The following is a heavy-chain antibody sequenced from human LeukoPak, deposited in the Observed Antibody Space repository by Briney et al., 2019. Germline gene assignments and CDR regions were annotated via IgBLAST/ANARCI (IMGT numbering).Heavy chain of an antibody. CDR3: ARILAYCGGDCYQY. CDR1: GYTFTSYD. J-gene: IGHJ4*02. Sequence: ASVKVSCKASGYTFTSYDINWVRQAPGQGLEWMGRIIPIFGTANYAQKFQGRVTITTDESTSTAYMELSSLRSEDTAVYYCARILAYCGGDCYQYWGQGTLVTVSS. V-gene: IGHV1-69*05. CDR2: IIPIFGTA. D-gene: IGHD2-21*02.